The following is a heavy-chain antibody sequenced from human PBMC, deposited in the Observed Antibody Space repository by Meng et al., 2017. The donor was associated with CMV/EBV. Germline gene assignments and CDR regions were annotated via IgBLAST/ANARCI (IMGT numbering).Heavy chain of an antibody. CDR2: IYYSGST. J-gene: IGHJ4*02. Sequence: SETLSLTCTVSGGSVSSGSYYWSWIRQPPGKGLEWIGYIYYSGSTNYNPSLKSRVTISVDTSKNQFSLKLSSVTAADTAVYYCARDRGYYGSGSYGDYWGQGTLVTVSS. CDR3: ARDRGYYGSGSYGDY. D-gene: IGHD3-10*01. V-gene: IGHV4-61*01. CDR1: GGSVSSGSYY.